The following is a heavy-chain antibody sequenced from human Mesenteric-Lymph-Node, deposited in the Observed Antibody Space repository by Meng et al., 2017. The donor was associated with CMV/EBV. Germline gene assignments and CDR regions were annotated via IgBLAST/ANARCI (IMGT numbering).Heavy chain of an antibody. CDR1: GFAFSSYA. V-gene: IGHV3-23*01. CDR3: TKGRDYDSSDF. Sequence: LSCAASGFAFSSYAMIWVRQAPGRGLEWVSTISGSGGSTYYADSVKGRFTISRDNSQNTVHLQMNSLRVEDTAVYYCTKGRDYDSSDFWGQGTLVTVSS. D-gene: IGHD3-22*01. CDR2: ISGSGGST. J-gene: IGHJ4*02.